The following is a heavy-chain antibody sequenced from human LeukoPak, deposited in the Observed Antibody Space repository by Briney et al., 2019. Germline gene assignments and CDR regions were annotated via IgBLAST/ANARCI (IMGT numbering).Heavy chain of an antibody. Sequence: SVKVSCNASGGTFSSYAISWVRQAPGQGLEWMGRIIPILGIANYAQKFQGRVTITADKSTSTAYMELSSLRSEDTAVYYCARDLFPGVEVGATGDFDYWGQGTLVTVSS. CDR2: IIPILGIA. CDR1: GGTFSSYA. J-gene: IGHJ4*02. V-gene: IGHV1-69*04. D-gene: IGHD1-26*01. CDR3: ARDLFPGVEVGATGDFDY.